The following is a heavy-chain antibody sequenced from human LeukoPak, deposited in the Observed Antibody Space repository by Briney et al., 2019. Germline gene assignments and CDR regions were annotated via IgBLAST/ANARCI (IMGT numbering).Heavy chain of an antibody. J-gene: IGHJ6*03. D-gene: IGHD4-11*01. Sequence: SETLSLTCTVSGDFITAYYWSWIRQPPGKGLEWIGEINHSGSTNYNPSLKSRVTISVDTSKNQFSLKLSSVTAADTAVYYCARGAYSNFASYYYYYYMDVWGKGTTVTVSS. V-gene: IGHV4-34*01. CDR2: INHSGST. CDR1: GDFITAYY. CDR3: ARGAYSNFASYYYYYYMDV.